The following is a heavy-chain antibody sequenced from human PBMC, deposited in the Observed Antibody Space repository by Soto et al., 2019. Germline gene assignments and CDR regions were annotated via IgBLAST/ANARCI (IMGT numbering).Heavy chain of an antibody. CDR2: ISSSGSTI. Sequence: EVQLVESGGGLVKPGGSLRLSCAASGFTFSNAWMSWVRQAPGKGLEWVSYISSSGSTIYYADSVKGRFTISRDNAKNSLYLQMNSLRAEDTAVYYCARDIVATRGFDYWGQGTLVTVSS. D-gene: IGHD5-12*01. CDR3: ARDIVATRGFDY. V-gene: IGHV3-48*04. CDR1: GFTFSNAW. J-gene: IGHJ4*02.